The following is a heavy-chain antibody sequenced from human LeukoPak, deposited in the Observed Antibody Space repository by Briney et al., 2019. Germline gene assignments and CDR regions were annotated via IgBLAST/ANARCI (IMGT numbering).Heavy chain of an antibody. Sequence: GGSLRLSCAASGFTFSSYSVNWVRQAPGKGLEWISYFSTSSGTISYADSVKGRFTISRDNAKNSLYLQMNGLRAEDTAVYYCARDSMYAFDIWGQGTMVTVSS. D-gene: IGHD2-2*01. CDR1: GFTFSSYS. V-gene: IGHV3-48*01. CDR3: ARDSMYAFDI. CDR2: FSTSSGTI. J-gene: IGHJ3*02.